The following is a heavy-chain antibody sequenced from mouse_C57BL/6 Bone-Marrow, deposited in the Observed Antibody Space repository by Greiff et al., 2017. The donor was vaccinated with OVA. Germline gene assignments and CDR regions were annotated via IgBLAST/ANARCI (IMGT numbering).Heavy chain of an antibody. CDR2: IAPADSYI. CDR3: TSYSSSLSLHY. J-gene: IGHJ2*02. CDR1: GYTFTNYR. V-gene: IGHV1-59*01. Sequence: VQLQQPGAELVRPGTSVKLSCKASGYTFTNYRMHWVKQRPGQGLEWIGAIAPADSYINYNQKFKGRATLTVDKSSSTAYLQLSSLTSEDSAVYYFTSYSSSLSLHYWGQGTSLTVSS. D-gene: IGHD1-1*01.